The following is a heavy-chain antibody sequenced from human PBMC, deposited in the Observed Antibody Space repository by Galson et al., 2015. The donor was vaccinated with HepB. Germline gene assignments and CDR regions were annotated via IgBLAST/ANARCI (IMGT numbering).Heavy chain of an antibody. V-gene: IGHV3-30*02. CDR2: IRYDGSNK. CDR1: GFTFSSYS. J-gene: IGHJ4*02. CDR3: AKNRFVVVGSGFDY. D-gene: IGHD2-15*01. Sequence: SLRLSCAASGFTFSSYSMNWVRQAPGKGLEWVAFIRYDGSNKYYADSVKGRFTISRDNSKNTLYLQMNSLRAEDTAVYYCAKNRFVVVGSGFDYWGQGTLVTVSS.